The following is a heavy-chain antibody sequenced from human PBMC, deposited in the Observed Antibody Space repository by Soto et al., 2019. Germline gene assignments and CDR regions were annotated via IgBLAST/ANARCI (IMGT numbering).Heavy chain of an antibody. CDR3: VNPRGSGKTSYYNMDV. Sequence: EVQLLESGGGLVQPGGSLRLSCETSGFSFNTYAMTWVRQAPGMGLEWVAVINYSGRTTFHAQSVKGRFTISRDNSRNTVFLQMDSLRAEDTAVYYCVNPRGSGKTSYYNMDVWGLGTTVIVSS. V-gene: IGHV3-23*01. CDR1: GFSFNTYA. CDR2: INYSGRTT. D-gene: IGHD3-10*01. J-gene: IGHJ6*02.